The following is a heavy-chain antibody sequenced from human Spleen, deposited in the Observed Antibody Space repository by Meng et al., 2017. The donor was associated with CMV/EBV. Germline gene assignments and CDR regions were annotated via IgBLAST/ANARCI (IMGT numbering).Heavy chain of an antibody. CDR2: INDSGST. J-gene: IGHJ2*01. Sequence: SETLSLTCGVYGGSFSGYAWSWIRQSPGKGLEWIGEINDSGSTNYNPSLKSRVSISVDTSKNHFSLRLRSVTAADTAVYYCARRQTYSSSWKRGNWYFDLWGRGTLVTVS. CDR1: GGSFSGYA. D-gene: IGHD6-13*01. V-gene: IGHV4-34*01. CDR3: ARRQTYSSSWKRGNWYFDL.